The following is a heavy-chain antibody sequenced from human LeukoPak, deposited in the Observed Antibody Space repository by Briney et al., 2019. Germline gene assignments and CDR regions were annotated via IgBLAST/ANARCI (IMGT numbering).Heavy chain of an antibody. D-gene: IGHD3-3*01. CDR3: ARSAYYDFWSGYYTTGGYYYMDV. J-gene: IGHJ6*03. CDR2: ISAYNGNT. CDR1: GYTFSSYG. V-gene: IGHV1-18*01. Sequence: GASVKVSCKASGYTFSSYGISWVRQAPGQGLEWMGWISAYNGNTNYAQKLQGRVTMTTDTSTSTAYMELRSLRSDDTAVYYCARSAYYDFWSGYYTTGGYYYMDVWGKGTTVTVSS.